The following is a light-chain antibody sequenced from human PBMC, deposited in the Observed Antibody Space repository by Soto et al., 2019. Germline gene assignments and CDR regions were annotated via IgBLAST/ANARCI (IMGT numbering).Light chain of an antibody. J-gene: IGKJ5*01. CDR1: QGISTY. CDR3: QQVNGYPIT. V-gene: IGKV1-9*01. CDR2: GAS. Sequence: DIQLTQSPSFLSASVGDRVTITCRASQGISTYLAWFQQKPGKAPKLLIYGASTSQSGVPSRFSGSGSGTEFTLAISSLQPEDFATYYCQQVNGYPITFGQGTRLEIK.